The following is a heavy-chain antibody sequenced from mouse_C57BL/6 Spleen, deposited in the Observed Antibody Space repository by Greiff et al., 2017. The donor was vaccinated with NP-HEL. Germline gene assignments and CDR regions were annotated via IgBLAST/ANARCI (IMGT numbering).Heavy chain of an antibody. CDR2: ISSGSSTI. CDR1: GFTFSDYG. CDR3: ARESTTVVANFDY. V-gene: IGHV5-17*01. D-gene: IGHD1-1*01. Sequence: EVKLVESGGGLVKPGGSLKLSCAASGFTFSDYGMHWVRQAPEKGLEWVAYISSGSSTIYYADTVKGRFTISRDNAKNTLFLQMTSLRSEDTAMYYCARESTTVVANFDYWGQGTTLTVSS. J-gene: IGHJ2*01.